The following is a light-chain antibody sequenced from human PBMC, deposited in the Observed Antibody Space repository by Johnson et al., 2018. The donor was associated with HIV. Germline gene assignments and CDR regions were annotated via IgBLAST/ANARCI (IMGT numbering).Light chain of an antibody. CDR3: GTWDSSLSAGF. CDR2: DNN. CDR1: SSNIGNNY. Sequence: QSVLTQPPSVSPAPGQKVTISCSGSSSNIGNNYVSWYQQLPGTAPKLLIYDNNKRPSGIPDRFSGSKSGTSATLGITGLQTGDEADYYCGTWDSSLSAGFFGTGTKVTVL. V-gene: IGLV1-51*01. J-gene: IGLJ1*01.